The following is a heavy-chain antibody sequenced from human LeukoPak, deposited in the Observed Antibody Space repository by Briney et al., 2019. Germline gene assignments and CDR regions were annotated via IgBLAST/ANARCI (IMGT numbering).Heavy chain of an antibody. CDR1: GYTFTSYY. CDR3: VRCGSYCLDY. J-gene: IGHJ4*02. V-gene: IGHV1-46*01. CDR2: INPSGGST. Sequence: ASVKVSCKASGYTFTSYYMHWVRQAPGQGLEWMGIINPSGGSTSYAQKFQGRVTMTRDTSTSTVYMELSSVTAADTAVYYCVRCGSYCLDYWGQGTLVTVSS. D-gene: IGHD1-26*01.